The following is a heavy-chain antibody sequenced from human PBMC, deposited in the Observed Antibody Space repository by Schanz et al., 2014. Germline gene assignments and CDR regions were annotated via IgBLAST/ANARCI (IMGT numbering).Heavy chain of an antibody. Sequence: QVQLVQSGAEVKKPGASVKVSCKASGYTLTSYDINWVRQATGQGLEWMGWMNSKTGNTGYAQRFQGRVTMTRNTSITTAYLELSSLRSGDTAVYYCTKGRTFGRWGQGTLVTVSS. D-gene: IGHD3-16*01. CDR3: TKGRTFGR. J-gene: IGHJ4*02. CDR2: MNSKTGNT. CDR1: GYTLTSYD. V-gene: IGHV1-8*02.